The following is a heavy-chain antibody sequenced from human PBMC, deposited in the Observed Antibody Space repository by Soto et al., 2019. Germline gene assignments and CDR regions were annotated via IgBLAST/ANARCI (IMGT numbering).Heavy chain of an antibody. J-gene: IGHJ4*02. CDR2: ISYDGSNK. CDR1: GFTFSSYA. Sequence: LRLSCAASGFTFSSYAMHWVRQAPGKGLEWVAVISYDGSNKYYADSVKGRFTISRDNSKNTLYLQMNSLRAEDTAVYYCARDPSPPYYDSSGYYYDLDYWGQGTLVTVSS. CDR3: ARDPSPPYYDSSGYYYDLDY. D-gene: IGHD3-22*01. V-gene: IGHV3-30-3*01.